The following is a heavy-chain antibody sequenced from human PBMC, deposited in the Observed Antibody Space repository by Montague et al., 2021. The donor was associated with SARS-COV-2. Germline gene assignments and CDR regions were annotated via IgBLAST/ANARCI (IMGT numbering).Heavy chain of an antibody. CDR1: GFTFSSYW. CDR3: ARGRITIFGVEDYYYGMDV. Sequence: SLRLSCAASGFTFSSYWMSWVRQAPGKGLEWVANIKQDGSEKYHVDSVKGRFTISRDNAKNSLYLQMNSLRAEDTAVYYCARGRITIFGVEDYYYGMDVWGQGTTVTVSS. J-gene: IGHJ6*02. V-gene: IGHV3-7*03. D-gene: IGHD3-3*01. CDR2: IKQDGSEK.